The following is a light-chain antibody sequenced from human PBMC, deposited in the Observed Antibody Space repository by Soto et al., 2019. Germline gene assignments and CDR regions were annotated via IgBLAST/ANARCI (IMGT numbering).Light chain of an antibody. CDR2: EDN. V-gene: IGLV6-57*04. CDR3: QSYDSSNQV. Sequence: NFMLTQPHSVSESPGKTVTISCTRSSGSIASNYVQWYQQRPGSAPTTVIYEDNQRPSGVPDRFSGSIDSSSNSASLTISGLKIEDEADYYCQSYDSSNQVFGGGTKVTVL. CDR1: SGSIASNY. J-gene: IGLJ2*01.